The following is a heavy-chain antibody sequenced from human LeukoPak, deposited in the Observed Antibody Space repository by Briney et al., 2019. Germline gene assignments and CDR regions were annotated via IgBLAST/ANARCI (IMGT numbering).Heavy chain of an antibody. D-gene: IGHD3-22*01. Sequence: ASVKVSCKASGYTFTSYAIHWVRQAPGQGLEWMGVINPSGGSTSYAQRFQGRVTMTTDTSTSTAYMELRSLRSDDTAVYYCARGWDSSGYYPFYFDYWGQGTLVTVSS. V-gene: IGHV1-46*01. CDR3: ARGWDSSGYYPFYFDY. CDR1: GYTFTSYA. CDR2: INPSGGST. J-gene: IGHJ4*02.